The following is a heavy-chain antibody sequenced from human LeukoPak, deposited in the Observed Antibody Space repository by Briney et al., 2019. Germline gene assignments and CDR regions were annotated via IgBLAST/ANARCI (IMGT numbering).Heavy chain of an antibody. CDR2: INHSGST. V-gene: IGHV4-34*01. CDR1: GGSFSGYY. CDR3: ARGPYYYDSSGHMGSFDY. J-gene: IGHJ4*02. D-gene: IGHD3-22*01. Sequence: SETLSLTCAVYGGSFSGYYWSWIRQPPGKGLEWIGEINHSGSTNYNPSLKSRVTISVDTSKNQFSLKLSSVTAADTAVYYCARGPYYYDSSGHMGSFDYWGQGTLVTVSS.